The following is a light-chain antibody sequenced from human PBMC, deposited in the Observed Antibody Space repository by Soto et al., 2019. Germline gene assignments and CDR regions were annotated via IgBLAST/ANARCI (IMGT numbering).Light chain of an antibody. Sequence: DIVLTQSPGTLSLSPGERAPLSCRASQSVSKSYIAWDQQRPGQPPRLLIFGASLRATGIPDRFSGSGSETDYSVTISRLEPEDFAVYYCQRYGSPLTFGGGTKVDI. CDR3: QRYGSPLT. CDR1: QSVSKSY. J-gene: IGKJ4*01. V-gene: IGKV3-20*01. CDR2: GAS.